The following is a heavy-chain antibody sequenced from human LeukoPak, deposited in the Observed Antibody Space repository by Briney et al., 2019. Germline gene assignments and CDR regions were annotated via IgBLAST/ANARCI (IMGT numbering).Heavy chain of an antibody. CDR1: GGSFSGYY. J-gene: IGHJ4*02. CDR2: INHSGST. V-gene: IGHV4-34*01. Sequence: SETLSLTCAAYGGSFSGYYWSWIRQPPGKGLEWIGEINHSGSTNYNPSLKSRVTISVDTSKNQFSLKLSSVTAADTAVYYCARDNLYSYCSSTSCQYYFDYWGQGTLVTVSS. D-gene: IGHD2-2*01. CDR3: ARDNLYSYCSSTSCQYYFDY.